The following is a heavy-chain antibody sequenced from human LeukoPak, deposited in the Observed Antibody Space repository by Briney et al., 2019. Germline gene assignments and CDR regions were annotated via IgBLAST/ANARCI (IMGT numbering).Heavy chain of an antibody. CDR1: GFTFSSYA. J-gene: IGHJ4*02. CDR2: ISGSGGST. Sequence: GGSLRLSCAASGFTFSSYAMSWVRQGPGKGLEWVSAISGSGGSTHYADSVKGRFTISRDNSKNTLYLQMNSLRAEDTAVYYCVKERGFLVGTDTFDYWGQGTLVTVSS. CDR3: VKERGFLVGTDTFDY. V-gene: IGHV3-23*01. D-gene: IGHD5-18*01.